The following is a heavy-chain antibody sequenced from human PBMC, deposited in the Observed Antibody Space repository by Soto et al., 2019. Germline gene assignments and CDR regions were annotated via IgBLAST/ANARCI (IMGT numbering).Heavy chain of an antibody. D-gene: IGHD6-19*01. J-gene: IGHJ4*02. V-gene: IGHV3-49*03. CDR3: TRDLTRHSGWYIPFDY. CDR2: IRSKAYGGTT. CDR1: GFTFGDYA. Sequence: GGSLRLSCTASGFTFGDYAMSWFRQAPGKGLEWVGFIRSKAYGGTTEYAASVKGRFTISRDDSKSIAYLQMNSLKTEDTAVYYCTRDLTRHSGWYIPFDYWGQGTLVTVSS.